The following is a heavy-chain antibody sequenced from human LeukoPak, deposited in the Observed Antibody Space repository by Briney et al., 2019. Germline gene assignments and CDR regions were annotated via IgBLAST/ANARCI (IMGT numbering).Heavy chain of an antibody. Sequence: GGSLRLSCAASGFTFSTSWMIWVRQAPGKGLEWVANIKEDGSEKYYVDSVKARFTISRDNAKNSLYLQMNSLRAEDTAVYYCASGYYSGWYIPYYWGQGTLVTVSS. D-gene: IGHD6-19*01. V-gene: IGHV3-7*01. CDR3: ASGYYSGWYIPYY. CDR2: IKEDGSEK. J-gene: IGHJ4*02. CDR1: GFTFSTSW.